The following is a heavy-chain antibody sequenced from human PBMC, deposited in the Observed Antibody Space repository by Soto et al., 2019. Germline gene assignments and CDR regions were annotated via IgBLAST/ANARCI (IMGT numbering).Heavy chain of an antibody. J-gene: IGHJ6*02. CDR2: TFYRSKWLN. D-gene: IGHD2-8*01. CDR1: GDSVSNNRAA. CDR3: ATQGADKMYQYGMDV. Sequence: SQTLSLTCAVSGDSVSNNRAAWNWIRLSPSRGLEWLGRTFYRSKWLNDYAVSVRGRITINGDTSKNEFSLHLSSVTPEDTAVYYCATQGADKMYQYGMDVWGQGTTVTVSS. V-gene: IGHV6-1*01.